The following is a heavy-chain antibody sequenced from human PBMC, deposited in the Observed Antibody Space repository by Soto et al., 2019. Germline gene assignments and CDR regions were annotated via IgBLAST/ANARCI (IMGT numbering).Heavy chain of an antibody. CDR1: GGSISSYY. J-gene: IGHJ5*02. CDR3: ARDQGDTAMGFWFDP. Sequence: QVQLQESGPGLVKPSETLSLTCTVSGGSISSYYWSWIRQPPGKGLEWIGYIYYSGSTNYNPSLKSRVTISVDTSKNQFSLKLSSVTAADTAVYYCARDQGDTAMGFWFDPWGQGTLVTVSS. CDR2: IYYSGST. D-gene: IGHD5-18*01. V-gene: IGHV4-59*01.